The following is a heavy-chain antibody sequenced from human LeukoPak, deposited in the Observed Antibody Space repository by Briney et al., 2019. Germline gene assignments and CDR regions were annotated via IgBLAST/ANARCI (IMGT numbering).Heavy chain of an antibody. D-gene: IGHD2-15*01. CDR2: ITGGADST. Sequence: PGGSLRLSCAASGFIFPNYAMNWVRQAPGKGLEWVSVITGGADSTYYADSVKGRFTISRDNSRNTLYLQMSSLRAEDTALYYCATSCRTASCYSQNMDVWGKGTTVTVSS. J-gene: IGHJ6*03. V-gene: IGHV3-23*01. CDR3: ATSCRTASCYSQNMDV. CDR1: GFIFPNYA.